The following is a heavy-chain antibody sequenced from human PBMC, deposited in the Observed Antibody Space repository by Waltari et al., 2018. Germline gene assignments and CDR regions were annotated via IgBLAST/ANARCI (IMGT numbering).Heavy chain of an antibody. CDR3: ARRTAARTDY. V-gene: IGHV4-34*01. D-gene: IGHD6-6*01. CDR2: INHSGST. Sequence: QVQLQQWGAGLLKPSETLSLTCAVYGGSFSGYYWSWIRQPPGKGLEWIGEINHSGSTNYNPSLKSRVTISVDTSKNQFSLKLSSVTAADTAVYYCARRTAARTDYWGQGTLVTVSS. J-gene: IGHJ4*02. CDR1: GGSFSGYY.